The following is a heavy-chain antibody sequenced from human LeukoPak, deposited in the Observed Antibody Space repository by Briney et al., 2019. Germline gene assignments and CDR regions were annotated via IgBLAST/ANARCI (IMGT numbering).Heavy chain of an antibody. J-gene: IGHJ6*02. V-gene: IGHV3-48*02. CDR3: ARDRPRAV. CDR2: ISSTSRTI. Sequence: GGSLRLSCAASGFTFSNYDMNWVRQAPGKGLEWVSYISSTSRTIYYVDSLSGRFTISRDNGKNSLYLQMNSLRDEDTAVYYCARDRPRAVWGQGTTVTVSS. CDR1: GFTFSNYD.